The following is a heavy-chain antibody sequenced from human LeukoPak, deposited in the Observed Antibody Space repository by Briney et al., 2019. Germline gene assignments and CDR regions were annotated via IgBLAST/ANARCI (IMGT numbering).Heavy chain of an antibody. V-gene: IGHV1-18*01. D-gene: IGHD6-13*01. Sequence: GASVKVSCKASGYTFTSYGFTWVRQAPGQGLEWLGWISAYNGHTNYAEKFQGRVTLTTDTSTSTAYMEMRSLRSDDTAVYYCARDKAAAAGTEDYWGQGTLVTVSS. CDR3: ARDKAAAAGTEDY. CDR2: ISAYNGHT. J-gene: IGHJ4*01. CDR1: GYTFTSYG.